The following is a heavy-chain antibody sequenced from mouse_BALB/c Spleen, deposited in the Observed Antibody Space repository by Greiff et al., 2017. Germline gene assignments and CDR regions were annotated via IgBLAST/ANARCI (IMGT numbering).Heavy chain of an antibody. J-gene: IGHJ4*01. CDR3: ANESKRAMDY. D-gene: IGHD2-5*01. CDR1: GFNIKDTY. Sequence: VQLQQSGAELVKPGASVKLSCTASGFNIKDTYMHWVKQRPEQGLEWIGRIDPANGNTKYDPKFQGKAPITADTSSNTAYLQLSSLTSEDTAVYYGANESKRAMDYWGQGTSVTVSS. CDR2: IDPANGNT. V-gene: IGHV14-3*02.